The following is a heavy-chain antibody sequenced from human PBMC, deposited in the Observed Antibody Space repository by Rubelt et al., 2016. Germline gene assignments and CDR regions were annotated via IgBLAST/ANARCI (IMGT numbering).Heavy chain of an antibody. J-gene: IGHJ4*02. CDR1: GFTVSSNY. V-gene: IGHV3-66*01. CDR2: IYSGGTT. CDR3: ARECPIAYYFDY. Sequence: EVQLVESGGGLVQPGGSLRLSCAASGFTVSSNYMSWVRQAPGKGLEWVSGIYSGGTTYYPDSVKGRFTISRDNSKNTLYLQRNSLRAEDTAVYYCARECPIAYYFDYWGRGTLVTVSS.